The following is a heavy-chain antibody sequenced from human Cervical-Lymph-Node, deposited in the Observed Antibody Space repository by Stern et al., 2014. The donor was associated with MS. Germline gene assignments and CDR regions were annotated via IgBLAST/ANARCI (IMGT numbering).Heavy chain of an antibody. V-gene: IGHV2-70*12. CDR2: IDWDDQK. CDR1: GFSLTTSGMS. D-gene: IGHD2-21*01. Sequence: QIPLQESGPSLEKPTQTLTLTCYFSGFSLTTSGMSVSWLRQPPGKALEWLGLIDWDDQKYYNPSLETGLTISKDSSQNQVVLTLEKVDPLYTGTYYCARTAPAALLYFDYWGQGALVTVSS. J-gene: IGHJ4*02. CDR3: ARTAPAALLYFDY.